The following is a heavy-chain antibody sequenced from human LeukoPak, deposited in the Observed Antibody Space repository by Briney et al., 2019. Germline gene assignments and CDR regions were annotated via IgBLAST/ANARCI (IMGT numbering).Heavy chain of an antibody. CDR2: INAANGST. V-gene: IGHV1-3*01. CDR3: ASVYKYAMDV. CDR1: GYSSTDYA. J-gene: IGHJ6*02. Sequence: ASVKVSCKASGYSSTDYAMHWVRQAPGQRLEWMGWINAANGSTKYSQNFQGRVTMTRDTSASTVYMELSGLRSEDTAVYYCASVYKYAMDVWGQGTTVTVSS.